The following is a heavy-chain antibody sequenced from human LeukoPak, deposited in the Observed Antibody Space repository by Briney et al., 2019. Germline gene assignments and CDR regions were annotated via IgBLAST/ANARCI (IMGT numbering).Heavy chain of an antibody. J-gene: IGHJ4*02. CDR1: GGTFSSYA. D-gene: IGHD2-15*01. CDR2: IIPIFGTA. Sequence: GSSVKASCKASGGTFSSYAISWVRQAPGQGLEWMGRIIPIFGTANYAQKFQGRVTITTDESTSTAYLELTSLRSEDTAVYYCARDPLDCSGGSCSDYWGQGTLVTVSS. V-gene: IGHV1-69*05. CDR3: ARDPLDCSGGSCSDY.